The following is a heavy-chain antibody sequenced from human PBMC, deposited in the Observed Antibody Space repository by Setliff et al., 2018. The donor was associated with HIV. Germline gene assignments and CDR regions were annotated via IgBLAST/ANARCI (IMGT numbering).Heavy chain of an antibody. D-gene: IGHD6-13*01. J-gene: IGHJ4*02. V-gene: IGHV1-69*13. Sequence: GASVKVSCKASGGTFSSYAISWVRQAPGQGLEWMGGIIPIFGTANYAQKFQGRVTITADESTSTAYMELSSLRSEDTAVYYCAREQHLGRYFDYWGQGTRVTVSS. CDR3: AREQHLGRYFDY. CDR2: IIPIFGTA. CDR1: GGTFSSYA.